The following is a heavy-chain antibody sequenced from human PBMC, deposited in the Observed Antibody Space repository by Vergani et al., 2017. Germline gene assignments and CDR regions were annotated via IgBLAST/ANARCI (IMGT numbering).Heavy chain of an antibody. J-gene: IGHJ4*02. CDR1: GFTFDDYA. V-gene: IGHV3-9*01. CDR3: AKDITAAAGTGIDY. D-gene: IGHD6-13*01. Sequence: EVQLVESGGGLVQPGRSLRLSCAASGFTFDDYAMHWVRQAPGKGLEWVSGISWNSGSIGYADSVKGRFTISRDNAKNSLYLQMNSLRAEDTALYYCAKDITAAAGTGIDYWGQGTLVTVSS. CDR2: ISWNSGSI.